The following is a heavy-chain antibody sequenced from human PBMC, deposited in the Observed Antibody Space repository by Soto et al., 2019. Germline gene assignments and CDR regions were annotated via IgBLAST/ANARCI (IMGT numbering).Heavy chain of an antibody. Sequence: GASVKVSCKASGYTFTGYYMHWVRQAPGQGLEWMGWINPNSGGTNYAQKFQGWVTMTRDTSISTAYMELSSLRSEDTAVYYCARADCSGGSCQHPWGQGTLVTVSS. D-gene: IGHD2-15*01. CDR2: INPNSGGT. CDR3: ARADCSGGSCQHP. J-gene: IGHJ5*02. CDR1: GYTFTGYY. V-gene: IGHV1-2*04.